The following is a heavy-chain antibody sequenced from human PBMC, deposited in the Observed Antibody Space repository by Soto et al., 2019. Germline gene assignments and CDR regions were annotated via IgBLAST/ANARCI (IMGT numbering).Heavy chain of an antibody. D-gene: IGHD3-10*01. Sequence: GASVKVSCKASGYTFTSYDINWVRQATGQGLEWKGWMNPNSGNTGYAQKFQGRVTMTRNTSISTAYMELSSLRSEDTAVYYCARNRGAMGFGELLTDYYYYMDVWGKGTTVTVSS. CDR3: ARNRGAMGFGELLTDYYYYMDV. CDR2: MNPNSGNT. J-gene: IGHJ6*03. CDR1: GYTFTSYD. V-gene: IGHV1-8*01.